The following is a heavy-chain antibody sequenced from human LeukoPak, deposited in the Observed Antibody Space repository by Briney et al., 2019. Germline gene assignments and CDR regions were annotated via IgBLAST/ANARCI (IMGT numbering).Heavy chain of an antibody. Sequence: PGGSLRHSCAASGFTFSSYSMNWVRQAPGKGLEWVSSISSSSSYIYYADSLKGRFTISRDNAKNSLYLQMNSLRAEDTAVYYCASRRGAVAGGIDYWAQGTLVTVSS. V-gene: IGHV3-21*01. CDR3: ASRRGAVAGGIDY. CDR1: GFTFSSYS. J-gene: IGHJ4*02. CDR2: ISSSSSYI. D-gene: IGHD6-19*01.